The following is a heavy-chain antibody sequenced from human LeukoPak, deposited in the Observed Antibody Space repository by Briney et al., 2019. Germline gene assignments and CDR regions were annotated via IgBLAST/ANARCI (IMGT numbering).Heavy chain of an antibody. J-gene: IGHJ4*02. CDR2: VTTNGDRT. V-gene: IGHV3-64*01. CDR3: ARDLSGSNALDY. Sequence: GGSLRLSCAASGFTFSNYAMHWVRQAPGKGLEYVSTVTTNGDRTYYANSVKGRFTISRDNSKNTLYLQMGSLRAEDMAVYYCARDLSGSNALDYWGQGTLVTVSS. CDR1: GFTFSNYA. D-gene: IGHD1-26*01.